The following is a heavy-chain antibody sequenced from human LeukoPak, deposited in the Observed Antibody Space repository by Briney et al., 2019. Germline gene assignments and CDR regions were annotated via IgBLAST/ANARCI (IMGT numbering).Heavy chain of an antibody. CDR2: ISYDGSAK. CDR3: ARDSSGCYTFDY. V-gene: IGHV3-30*03. J-gene: IGHJ4*02. D-gene: IGHD3-22*01. Sequence: GESLRLSCAASGFTFSSHGMHWVRQAPGKGLEWVAVISYDGSAKYCADSVKGRFTISRHNSKNTVYLEMDSLRAEDTAVYYCARDSSGCYTFDYWGQGTLVTVSS. CDR1: GFTFSSHG.